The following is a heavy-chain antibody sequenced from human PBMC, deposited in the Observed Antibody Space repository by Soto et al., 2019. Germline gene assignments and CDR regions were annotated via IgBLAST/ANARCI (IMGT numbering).Heavy chain of an antibody. CDR2: ISYDGSNK. CDR3: AEDPRYDILTGADY. J-gene: IGHJ4*02. Sequence: QVQLVESGGGVVQPGRSLRLSCAASGFTFSSYGMHWVRQAPGKGLEWVAVISYDGSNKYYADSVKGRFTISRDNSKNTLYLQMNSLRAEDTAVYYCAEDPRYDILTGADYWGQGTLVTVSS. D-gene: IGHD3-9*01. CDR1: GFTFSSYG. V-gene: IGHV3-30*18.